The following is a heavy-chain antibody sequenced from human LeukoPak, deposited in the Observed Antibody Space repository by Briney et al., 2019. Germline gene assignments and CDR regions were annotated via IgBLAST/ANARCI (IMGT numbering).Heavy chain of an antibody. Sequence: GGSLRLSCAASGFTFSSYGMHWVRQAPGKGLEWVAVISYDGSNKYYADSVKGRFTISRDNSKNTLYLQMNSLRAEDTAVYYCAKPDPGIAVAGFDYWSQGTLVTVSS. CDR2: ISYDGSNK. V-gene: IGHV3-30*18. CDR3: AKPDPGIAVAGFDY. D-gene: IGHD6-19*01. J-gene: IGHJ4*02. CDR1: GFTFSSYG.